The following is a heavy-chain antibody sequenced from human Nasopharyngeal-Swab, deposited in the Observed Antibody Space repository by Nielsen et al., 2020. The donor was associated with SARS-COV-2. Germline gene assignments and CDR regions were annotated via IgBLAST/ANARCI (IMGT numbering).Heavy chain of an antibody. Sequence: ASVKVSCKASGYTFTRYAMHWVRQAPGQRLEWMGWINPNSGGTNYAQKFQGWVTMTRDTSISTAYMELSRLRSDDTAVYYCARDRVSAYYYDSSGTDAFDIWGQGTMVTVSS. CDR2: INPNSGGT. CDR3: ARDRVSAYYYDSSGTDAFDI. CDR1: GYTFTRYA. V-gene: IGHV1-2*04. J-gene: IGHJ3*02. D-gene: IGHD3-22*01.